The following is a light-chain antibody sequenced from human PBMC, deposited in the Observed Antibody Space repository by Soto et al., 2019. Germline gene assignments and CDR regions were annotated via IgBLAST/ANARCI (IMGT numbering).Light chain of an antibody. CDR2: AVS. Sequence: EIVMTQSPATLSVSPGESATLSCRASQSVSSNLAWYQQKPGQGPRLLIYAVSTRATVIPARFRGSGSGTEFTLTISNLQSEDFAVYYCQQYNNWPPWTFGQGTKVEIK. CDR3: QQYNNWPPWT. V-gene: IGKV3-15*01. J-gene: IGKJ1*01. CDR1: QSVSSN.